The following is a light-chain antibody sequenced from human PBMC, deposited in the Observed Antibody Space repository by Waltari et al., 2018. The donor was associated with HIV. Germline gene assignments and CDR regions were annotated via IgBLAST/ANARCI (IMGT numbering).Light chain of an antibody. Sequence: DIVMTQSPDSLAVSLGEGATIRCKSSQSLLYSSDNKNYFAWYQQKPGQPPNLLIYWASTRESGVPDRFSGSGSGTDFTLTINNLQAEDVAVYYCQQYFRAPLTFGGGTRVEIK. J-gene: IGKJ4*01. CDR2: WAS. V-gene: IGKV4-1*01. CDR3: QQYFRAPLT. CDR1: QSLLYSSDNKNY.